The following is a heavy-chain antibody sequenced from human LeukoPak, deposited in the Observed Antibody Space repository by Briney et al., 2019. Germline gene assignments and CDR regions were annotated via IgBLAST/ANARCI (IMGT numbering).Heavy chain of an antibody. Sequence: SETLSLTCTVSGGSISSSSYYWGWIRQPPGKGLEWIGSIYYSGSTYYNPSLKSRVTISVGTSKNQFSLKLSSVTAADTAVYYCARDLLYGSGSTHWGQGTLVTVSS. J-gene: IGHJ4*02. CDR3: ARDLLYGSGSTH. CDR1: GGSISSSSYY. D-gene: IGHD3-10*01. V-gene: IGHV4-39*07. CDR2: IYYSGST.